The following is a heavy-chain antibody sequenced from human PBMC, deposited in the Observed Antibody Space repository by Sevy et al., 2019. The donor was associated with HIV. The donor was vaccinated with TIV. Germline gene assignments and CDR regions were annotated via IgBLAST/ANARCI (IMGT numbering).Heavy chain of an antibody. Sequence: ASVKVSCKVSGYTLTALSMHWVRQAPGKGLEWMGTFDPEDGETRFAQKFQGRVTMTEDTSTDTAYMELSSLRSEDTAVYFCATTKDYNDSNGYPFDHWGQGALVTVSS. V-gene: IGHV1-24*01. J-gene: IGHJ4*02. D-gene: IGHD3-22*01. CDR1: GYTLTALS. CDR3: ATTKDYNDSNGYPFDH. CDR2: FDPEDGET.